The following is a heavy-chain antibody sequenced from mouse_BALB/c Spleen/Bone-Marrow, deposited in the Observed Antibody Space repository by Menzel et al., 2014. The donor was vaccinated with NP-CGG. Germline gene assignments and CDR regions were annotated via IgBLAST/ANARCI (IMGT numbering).Heavy chain of an antibody. D-gene: IGHD2-14*01. J-gene: IGHJ3*01. V-gene: IGHV2-5-1*01. CDR1: GFSSTSYG. CDR3: AKNGGYDGWFAY. CDR2: IWRGGST. Sequence: QVQLKHSGPSLVQPSQSLSITCTVSGFSSTSYGVHWVRQSPGKGLEWLGVIWRGGSTDYNAAFMSRLSITKDNSKSQVFFKMNSLQADDTAIYYCAKNGGYDGWFAYWGQGTLVTVSA.